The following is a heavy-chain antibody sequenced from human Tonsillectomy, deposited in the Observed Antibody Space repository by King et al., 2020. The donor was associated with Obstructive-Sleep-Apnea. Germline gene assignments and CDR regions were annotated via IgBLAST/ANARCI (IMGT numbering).Heavy chain of an antibody. J-gene: IGHJ1*01. V-gene: IGHV3-23*04. CDR3: AKDLTEQYFQH. CDR2: SRGSGGCT. Sequence: VQLVESGGGLVQPGGSLRLSCAASGFSFSNYAMNWVRQAPGKGLEWVSASRGSGGCTYYADSVKGRFTISRDNSKNTLYLQMNSLRAEDTAVYFCAKDLTEQYFQHWGQGTLVTVSS. CDR1: GFSFSNYA.